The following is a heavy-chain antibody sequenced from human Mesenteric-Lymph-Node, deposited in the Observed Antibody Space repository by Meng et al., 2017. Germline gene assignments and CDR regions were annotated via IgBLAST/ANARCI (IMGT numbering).Heavy chain of an antibody. CDR1: GFAFSTYA. V-gene: IGHV3-23*01. Sequence: GGSLRLSCAASGFAFSTYAMSWVRQAPGKGLEWVSVIRNSGDATYYADSVKGRFIISRDNSKNTLYLQMNSLRAEDTAVYYCAKDPRYGSGEWGQGTLVTVSS. J-gene: IGHJ4*02. D-gene: IGHD3-10*01. CDR3: AKDPRYGSGE. CDR2: IRNSGDAT.